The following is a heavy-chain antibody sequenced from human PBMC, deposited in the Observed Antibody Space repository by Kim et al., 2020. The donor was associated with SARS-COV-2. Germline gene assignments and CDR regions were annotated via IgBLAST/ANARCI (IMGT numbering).Heavy chain of an antibody. J-gene: IGHJ3*01. V-gene: IGHV3-33*01. D-gene: IGHD6-19*01. CDR1: GFTFSNSA. CDR2: IWFDGSDQ. Sequence: GGSLRLSCSASGFTFSNSAMHWVRQAPGKGLEWAAVIWFDGSDQYYADSVNGRFTVSRDNSKNTLYLQMNSLRVDDTAVYYCARDSSTSGWFGGAFDVWGQGTTVTVSS. CDR3: ARDSSTSGWFGGAFDV.